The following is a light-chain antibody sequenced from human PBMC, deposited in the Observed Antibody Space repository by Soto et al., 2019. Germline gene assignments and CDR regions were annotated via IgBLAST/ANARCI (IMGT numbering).Light chain of an antibody. V-gene: IGLV2-18*02. Sequence: QSALTQPPSVSGSPGQSVTISCTGTSSDVGGYNRVSWYQQSPGTAPKLIIYEVTNRPSGVPDRFSGSRSGNTASLTISGLHAEDETYYYCSSYTSSATWVFGGGTKL. CDR2: EVT. CDR1: SSDVGGYNR. CDR3: SSYTSSATWV. J-gene: IGLJ3*02.